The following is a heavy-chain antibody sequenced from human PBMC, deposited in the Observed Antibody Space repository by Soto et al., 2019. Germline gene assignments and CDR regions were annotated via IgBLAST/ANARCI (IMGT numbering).Heavy chain of an antibody. J-gene: IGHJ3*02. Sequence: GGSLRLSCAASGFTFSSYWMHWVRQAPGKGLVWVSRINSDGSSTSYADSVKGRFTISRDNAKNTLYLQMNSLRAEDTAVYYCASPHSGSYYADAFDIWGQGTMVTVSS. CDR2: INSDGSST. D-gene: IGHD1-26*01. CDR3: ASPHSGSYYADAFDI. CDR1: GFTFSSYW. V-gene: IGHV3-74*01.